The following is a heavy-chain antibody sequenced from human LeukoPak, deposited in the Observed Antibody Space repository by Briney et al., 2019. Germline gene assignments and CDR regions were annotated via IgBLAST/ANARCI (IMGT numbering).Heavy chain of an antibody. D-gene: IGHD3-3*01. V-gene: IGHV4-34*01. CDR1: GGSFGGYY. CDR2: INHSGST. J-gene: IGHJ4*02. CDR3: ARDGTTSFEGY. Sequence: SGTLSLTCAVYGGSFGGYYWSWIRQPPGKGLEWIGEINHSGSTNYNPSLKSRVTISVDTSKNQFSLKLSSVTAADTAVYYCARDGTTSFEGYWGQGTLVTVSS.